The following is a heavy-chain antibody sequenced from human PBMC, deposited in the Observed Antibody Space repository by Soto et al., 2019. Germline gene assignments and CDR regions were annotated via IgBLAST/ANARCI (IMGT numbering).Heavy chain of an antibody. J-gene: IGHJ4*02. CDR2: ISYDGSNK. V-gene: IGHV3-30*18. CDR1: GFTFSSYG. CDR3: AKLTTVVNPVDY. Sequence: QVQLVESGGGVVQPGRSLRLSCAASGFTFSSYGMHWVRQAPGKGLEWVAVISYDGSNKYYADSVKGRFTISRDNSKNPLYLQMNRLRAEDTAVYYCAKLTTVVNPVDYWGQGTLVTVSS. D-gene: IGHD4-17*01.